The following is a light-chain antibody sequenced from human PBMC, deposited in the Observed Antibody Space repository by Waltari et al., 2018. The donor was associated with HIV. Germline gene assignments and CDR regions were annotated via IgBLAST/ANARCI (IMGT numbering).Light chain of an antibody. CDR2: RNN. V-gene: IGLV1-47*01. CDR1: SSNIGSKY. J-gene: IGLJ3*02. Sequence: QSVLTQPPSASGTPGQRVTISCSGSSSNIGSKYVYWCQHFTGTAPKLLIERNNQLPSGVPDRFASSKSGTSASLAIGGLRSGDEADYYCASWDDSLSAWVFGGGTKLTVL. CDR3: ASWDDSLSAWV.